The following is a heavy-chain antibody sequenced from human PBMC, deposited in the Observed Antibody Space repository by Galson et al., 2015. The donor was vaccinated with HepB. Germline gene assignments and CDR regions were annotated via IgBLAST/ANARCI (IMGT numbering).Heavy chain of an antibody. CDR2: IYYSGST. CDR1: GDSINNFY. CDR3: AKSYDTNSYYYPIFDS. Sequence: SETLSLTCTVSGDSINNFYWSWIRQPPGEGLEWIGYIYYSGSTSYNPSLKSRVTISVDRSKNQFSLKLSSVTAADTAVYFCAKSYDTNSYYYPIFDSWGQGTLVTVSS. V-gene: IGHV4-59*01. D-gene: IGHD3-22*01. J-gene: IGHJ4*02.